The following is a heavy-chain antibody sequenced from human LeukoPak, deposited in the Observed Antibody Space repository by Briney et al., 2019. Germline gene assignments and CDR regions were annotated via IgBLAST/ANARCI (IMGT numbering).Heavy chain of an antibody. CDR1: GGSISSSSYY. J-gene: IGHJ6*03. V-gene: IGHV4-39*07. D-gene: IGHD6-13*01. Sequence: PSETLSLTCTVSGGSISSSSYYWGWIRQPPGKGLEWIGSIYYSGSTYYNPSLKSRVTISVDTSKNQFSLKLSSVTAADTAVYYCARDPYFRSSWSMYYYYYMDVWGKGTTVTVSS. CDR2: IYYSGST. CDR3: ARDPYFRSSWSMYYYYYMDV.